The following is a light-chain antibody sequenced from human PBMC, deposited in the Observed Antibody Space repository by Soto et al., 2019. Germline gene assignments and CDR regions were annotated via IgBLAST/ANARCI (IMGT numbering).Light chain of an antibody. CDR3: QQYGSSPPRT. CDR2: GAS. Sequence: EIVMTQSPATLSVSPGERATLSCRASQSVSSNLAWYQQKPGQAPRLLIYGASTRATGIPARFSGSGSGTEFTLTISSLEPEDFAVYYCQQYGSSPPRTFGQGTKVDI. V-gene: IGKV3-15*01. CDR1: QSVSSN. J-gene: IGKJ1*01.